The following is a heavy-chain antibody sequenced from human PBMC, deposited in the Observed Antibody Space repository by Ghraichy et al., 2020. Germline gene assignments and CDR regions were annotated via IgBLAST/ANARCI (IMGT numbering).Heavy chain of an antibody. CDR2: LFYSGST. V-gene: IGHV4-59*01. J-gene: IGHJ6*02. CDR3: ARLSMFRGVVEAYFHYALDV. Sequence: SQTLTLTCNVSGASISSYYWSWIRQSPGKGLEWIGYLFYSGSTSDNPSFTSRVTLSMDSSKNQISLRLTSVTAADTAVYYCARLSMFRGVVEAYFHYALDVSGPGTTGTVSS. D-gene: IGHD3-10*01. CDR1: GASISSYY.